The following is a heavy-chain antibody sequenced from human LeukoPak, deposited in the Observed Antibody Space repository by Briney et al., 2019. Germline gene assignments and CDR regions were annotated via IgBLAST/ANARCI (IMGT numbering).Heavy chain of an antibody. D-gene: IGHD6-13*01. CDR2: IKQDGSEK. V-gene: IGHV3-7*03. J-gene: IGHJ6*02. Sequence: GGSLRLSCAASGFTLSSYAMSWVRQAPGKGLEWVANIKQDGSEKYYVDSVKGRFTISRDNAKNSLYLQMNSLRAEDTAVYYCARDPLDGMDVWGQGTTVTVSS. CDR3: ARDPLDGMDV. CDR1: GFTLSSYA.